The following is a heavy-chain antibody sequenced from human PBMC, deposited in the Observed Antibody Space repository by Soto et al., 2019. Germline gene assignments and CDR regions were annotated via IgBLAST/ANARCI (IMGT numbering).Heavy chain of an antibody. CDR2: IKGDGSEK. CDR3: VRAGY. V-gene: IGHV3-7*01. Sequence: GGSLRLSCAASGFTFSTNWMAWVRQAPGKGLEWVANIKGDGSEKYYVDSVKGRFTIFRDNAKNSLYQQMNSLRAEDTAVYYCVRAGYWGQGTLVTVSS. CDR1: GFTFSTNW. J-gene: IGHJ4*02.